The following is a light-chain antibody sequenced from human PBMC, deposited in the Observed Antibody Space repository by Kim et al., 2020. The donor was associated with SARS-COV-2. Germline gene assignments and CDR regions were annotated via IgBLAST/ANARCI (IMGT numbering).Light chain of an antibody. CDR1: SSDVGSYNR. V-gene: IGLV2-18*01. Sequence: QSALTQPPSVSGSPGQSVTISCTGTSSDVGSYNRVSWYQQPPGTAPKLMIYEVNNRPSGVPDRFSGSKSGNTASLTISGLQAGDEADYYCSLYTSSSTFVFRTGTKVTVL. CDR2: EVN. J-gene: IGLJ1*01. CDR3: SLYTSSSTFV.